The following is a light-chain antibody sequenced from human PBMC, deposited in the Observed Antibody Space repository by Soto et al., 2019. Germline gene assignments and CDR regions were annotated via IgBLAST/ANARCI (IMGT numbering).Light chain of an antibody. V-gene: IGKV1-27*01. CDR1: QSISSW. CDR3: QKYNSALVT. J-gene: IGKJ1*01. Sequence: DIQMTPSPSTLSASVGARVTITFRASQSISSWLAWYQQKPGKVPKLLIYAASTLQSGVPSRFSGSGSGTDFTLTISSLQPEDVATYYCQKYNSALVTFGQGTKADI. CDR2: AAS.